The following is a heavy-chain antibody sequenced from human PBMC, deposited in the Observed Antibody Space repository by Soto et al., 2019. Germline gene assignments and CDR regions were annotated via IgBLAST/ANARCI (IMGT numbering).Heavy chain of an antibody. D-gene: IGHD2-2*01. Sequence: QVQLVQSGAEVKKPGASVKVSCKASGYTFTSYGISWVRQAPGQGLEWMGWISAYNGNTNYAQKLQCRVTMSTDTSTSTAYMELRSLRADDTAVYYCASLRDCSSTSCHNGGMDGWGQGTTVTVSS. J-gene: IGHJ6*02. V-gene: IGHV1-18*04. CDR1: GYTFTSYG. CDR2: ISAYNGNT. CDR3: ASLRDCSSTSCHNGGMDG.